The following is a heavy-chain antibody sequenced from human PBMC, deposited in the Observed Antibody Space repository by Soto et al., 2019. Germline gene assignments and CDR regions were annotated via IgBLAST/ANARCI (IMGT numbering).Heavy chain of an antibody. V-gene: IGHV3-23*01. CDR3: AKSPGMYYYDSSGYYHYDY. D-gene: IGHD3-22*01. Sequence: PGGSLRLSCAASGFTFSSYAMNWVRQAPGKGLEWVSAISGSGVSTYYADSVKGRFTISRDNSKNTLYLQMNSLRAEDTAVYYCAKSPGMYYYDSSGYYHYDYWGQGT. J-gene: IGHJ4*02. CDR1: GFTFSSYA. CDR2: ISGSGVST.